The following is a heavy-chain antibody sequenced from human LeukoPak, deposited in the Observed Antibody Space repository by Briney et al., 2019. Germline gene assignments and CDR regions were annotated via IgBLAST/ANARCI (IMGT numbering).Heavy chain of an antibody. CDR1: GFTFSNYG. CDR3: AKENVLYSGSYGSPDY. J-gene: IGHJ4*02. D-gene: IGHD1-26*01. CDR2: VSYDGSNK. Sequence: GGSLRLSCAASGFTFSNYGMHWVRQAPGKGLEWVAVVSYDGSNKHYADSVKGRFTISRDNAKNTLHLQMNSLRAGDTAVYYCAKENVLYSGSYGSPDYWGQGTLVTVSS. V-gene: IGHV3-30*18.